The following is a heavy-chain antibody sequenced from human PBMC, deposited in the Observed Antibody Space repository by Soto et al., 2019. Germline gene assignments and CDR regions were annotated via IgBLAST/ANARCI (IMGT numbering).Heavy chain of an antibody. D-gene: IGHD3-3*01. J-gene: IGHJ5*02. CDR3: ARDVQSFWSGYSNWFDP. CDR2: ISAYNGNT. CDR1: GYTFTSYG. V-gene: IGHV1-18*01. Sequence: VXSVKGSCKASGYTFTSYGISWGRQAPGQGLEWMGWISAYNGNTNYAQKLQGRVTMTTDTSTSTAYMELRRLRSDDTAVYYCARDVQSFWSGYSNWFDPWGQGTLVTVSS.